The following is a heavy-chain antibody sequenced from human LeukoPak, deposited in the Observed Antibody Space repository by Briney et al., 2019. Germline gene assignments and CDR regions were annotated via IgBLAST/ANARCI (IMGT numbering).Heavy chain of an antibody. V-gene: IGHV3-7*01. D-gene: IGHD2-2*02. J-gene: IGHJ4*02. CDR3: ARDPLSSYTDY. CDR1: GFTFSSYW. Sequence: PGGSPRLSCVASGFTFSSYWMSWVRQAPGKGLEWVANIKQDGSEKYYVDSVKGRFTISRDNAKNSLYLQMNSLRAEDTAVYYCARDPLSSYTDYWGQGTLVTVSS. CDR2: IKQDGSEK.